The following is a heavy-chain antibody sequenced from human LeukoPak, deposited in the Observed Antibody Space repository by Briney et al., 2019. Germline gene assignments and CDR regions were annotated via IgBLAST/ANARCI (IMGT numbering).Heavy chain of an antibody. J-gene: IGHJ4*02. CDR2: ISAYNGNT. Sequence: ASAKVSCKASGYTFTSYYMHWVRQAPGQGLEWMGWISAYNGNTNYAQKLQGRVTMTTDTSTSTAYMELGSLRSDDTAVYYCARSVPGDTADYWGQGTLVTVSS. V-gene: IGHV1-18*04. D-gene: IGHD3-16*01. CDR3: ARSVPGDTADY. CDR1: GYTFTSYY.